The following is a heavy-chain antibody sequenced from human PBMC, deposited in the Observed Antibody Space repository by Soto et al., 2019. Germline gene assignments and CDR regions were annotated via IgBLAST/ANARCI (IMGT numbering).Heavy chain of an antibody. CDR3: ARVVPGAEAWFGP. J-gene: IGHJ5*02. V-gene: IGHV1-18*01. D-gene: IGHD2-2*01. CDR2: ISQYTDGT. Sequence: QVKLVQSGGEVKRPGASVKVSCKTSGYTFSNYGITWVRQAPGQPLEWLGRISQYTDGTTYAQKFPGRVSRTTDTSTTTAYMELRSLRSDDTAVYYWARVVPGAEAWFGPWGQGTLVTVSS. CDR1: GYTFSNYG.